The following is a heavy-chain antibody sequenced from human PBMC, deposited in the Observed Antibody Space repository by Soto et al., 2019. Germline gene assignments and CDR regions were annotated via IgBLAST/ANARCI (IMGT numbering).Heavy chain of an antibody. CDR2: IYSGGST. V-gene: IGHV3-66*01. J-gene: IGHJ3*02. D-gene: IGHD6-19*01. CDR1: GFTVSSNY. CDR3: ARELAPIAVAGSEAFDI. Sequence: GGSLRLSCAASGFTVSSNYMSWVRQAPGKGLEWVSVIYSGGSTYYADSVKGRFTISRDNSKNTLYLQMNSLRAEDTAVYYCARELAPIAVAGSEAFDIWGQGTMVTVSS.